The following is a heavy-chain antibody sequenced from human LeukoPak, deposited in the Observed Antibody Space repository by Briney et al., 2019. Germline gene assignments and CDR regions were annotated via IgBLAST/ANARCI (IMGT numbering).Heavy chain of an antibody. J-gene: IGHJ4*02. CDR2: INHSGST. V-gene: IGHV4-34*01. CDR1: GGSFSGYY. Sequence: SETLSLTRAVYGGSFSGYYWSWIRQPPGKGLEWIGEINHSGSTNYNPSLKSRVTISVDTSKNQFSLKLSSVTAADTAVYYCARGRPVDTAMVTKDFDYWGQGTLVTVSS. D-gene: IGHD5-18*01. CDR3: ARGRPVDTAMVTKDFDY.